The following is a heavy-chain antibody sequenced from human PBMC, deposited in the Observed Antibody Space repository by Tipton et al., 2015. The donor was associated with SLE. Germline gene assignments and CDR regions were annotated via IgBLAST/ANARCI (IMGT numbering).Heavy chain of an antibody. Sequence: TLSLTCAVSGGSINSGDYSWSWIRQPPGKGLEWIGYIFHSGNAYYNPSLKSRVTISVDMSRNQFSLRLDSVTAADTALYYCARGETDVFDIWGQGTVVSVSS. V-gene: IGHV4-30-2*01. CDR2: IFHSGNA. J-gene: IGHJ3*02. CDR1: GGSINSGDYS. CDR3: ARGETDVFDI.